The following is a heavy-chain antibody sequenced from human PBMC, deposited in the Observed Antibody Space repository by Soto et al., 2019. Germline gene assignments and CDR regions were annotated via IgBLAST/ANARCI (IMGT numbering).Heavy chain of an antibody. CDR3: ASHSYYYESSGYYWK. V-gene: IGHV4-30-2*01. J-gene: IGHJ3*01. Sequence: SETLSLTCVVSGDTISTGGYTWAWIRQPPGKALEWIGHTYHSGNPYYNPSLKSRVIISVDRSKNQFSLKVRSVTAADTAVFYCASHSYYYESSGYYWKWGQGTMVTVSS. CDR1: GDTISTGGYT. D-gene: IGHD3-22*01. CDR2: TYHSGNP.